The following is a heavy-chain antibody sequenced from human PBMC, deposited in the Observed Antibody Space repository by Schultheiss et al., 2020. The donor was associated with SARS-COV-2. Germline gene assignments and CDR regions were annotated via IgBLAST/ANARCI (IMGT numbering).Heavy chain of an antibody. Sequence: SETLSLTCAVYGGSFSGYYWSWIRQPAGKGLEWIGRIYTSGSTNYNPSLKSRVTISVDTSKNQFSLKLSSVTAADTAVYYCARARRVRGASTFDYWGQGTLVTVSS. CDR1: GGSFSGYY. CDR3: ARARRVRGASTFDY. CDR2: IYTSGST. V-gene: IGHV4-59*10. J-gene: IGHJ4*02. D-gene: IGHD3-10*01.